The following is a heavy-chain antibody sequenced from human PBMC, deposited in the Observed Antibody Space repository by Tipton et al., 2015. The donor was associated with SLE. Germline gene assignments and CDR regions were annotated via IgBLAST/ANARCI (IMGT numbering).Heavy chain of an antibody. Sequence: GLVKPSETLSLTCTVSGGSVSSTGSYWGWIRQPPGKGLEWFGSIYSNGYTYYNPSLKSRVTISLDTSKNHFSLKLSSVTAADTAAYCCARGGVGGYEYFDFCGPGTLVNVSS. J-gene: IGHJ4*02. CDR2: IYSNGYT. D-gene: IGHD5-12*01. CDR3: ARGGVGGYEYFDF. V-gene: IGHV4-39*07. CDR1: GGSVSSTGSY.